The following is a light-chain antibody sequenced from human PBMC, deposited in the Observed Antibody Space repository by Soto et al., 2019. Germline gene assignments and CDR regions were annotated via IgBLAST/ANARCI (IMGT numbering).Light chain of an antibody. CDR3: QQLNSYPLT. Sequence: IQLTQSPSSLSASVRDRVTITCRASQGISSYLAWYQQKAGKAPKLLIYAASTLKRGVPSRFSSSGSETDFTLTSSSLQPEDFATYYCQQLNSYPLTFGGGTKVDIK. J-gene: IGKJ4*01. CDR2: AAS. CDR1: QGISSY. V-gene: IGKV1-9*01.